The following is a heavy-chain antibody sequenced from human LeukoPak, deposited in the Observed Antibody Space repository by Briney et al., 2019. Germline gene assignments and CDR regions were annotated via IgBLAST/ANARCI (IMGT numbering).Heavy chain of an antibody. J-gene: IGHJ4*02. CDR3: ARAISSSWSTYDY. CDR1: GGSFSNYY. Sequence: PSETLSLTCAVYGGSFSNYYWSWIRQPPGKGLEWIGEINHSGSTNYNPSLKSRVTISLDTSKNQFSLKLSSVTAADTAVYYCARAISSSWSTYDYWGQGTLVTVSS. D-gene: IGHD6-13*01. CDR2: INHSGST. V-gene: IGHV4-34*01.